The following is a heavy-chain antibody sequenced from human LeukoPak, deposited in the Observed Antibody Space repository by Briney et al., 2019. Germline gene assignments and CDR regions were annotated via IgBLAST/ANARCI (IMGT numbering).Heavy chain of an antibody. CDR1: DYTFTIYG. CDR2: ISGFNGAT. Sequence: ASVRVSCKASDYTFTIYGISWVSQAPGQGLEWMGWISGFNGATNYAQKFQGRVTMTIDTSTNTTYMDLRTVTSDDTAIYYCARALPGAATAHNWFDPWGQGTLVTVSS. D-gene: IGHD6-13*01. V-gene: IGHV1-18*01. CDR3: ARALPGAATAHNWFDP. J-gene: IGHJ5*02.